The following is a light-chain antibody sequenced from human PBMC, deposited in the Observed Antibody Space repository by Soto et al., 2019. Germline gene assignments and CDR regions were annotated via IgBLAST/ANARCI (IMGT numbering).Light chain of an antibody. J-gene: IGLJ1*01. CDR1: SSDFSTYNL. Sequence: QSVLTQPPSVSGSPGQSVTISCAGTSSDFSTYNLVSWYQRPPGTGPKLIIYEVNNRPSGVPDRFSGSKSGNTASLTISGLQAEDDAEYYCSLYTTDSTYVFGTGTKVTVL. CDR3: SLYTTDSTYV. CDR2: EVN. V-gene: IGLV2-18*01.